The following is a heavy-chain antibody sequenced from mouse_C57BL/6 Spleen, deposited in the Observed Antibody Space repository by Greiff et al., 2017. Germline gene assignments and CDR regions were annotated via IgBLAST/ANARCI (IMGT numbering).Heavy chain of an antibody. Sequence: VQLQQSGPELVQPGASVKISCKASGYSFTGYFMNWVMQSHGQTLEWIGRINPYNGDTFYNQKFKGKATMTVDKSSSTAHMELRSLTSEDSAVYYCARRTDYDYYYTMDYWGQGTSVTVSS. D-gene: IGHD2-4*01. CDR2: INPYNGDT. V-gene: IGHV1-20*01. CDR3: ARRTDYDYYYTMDY. J-gene: IGHJ4*01. CDR1: GYSFTGYF.